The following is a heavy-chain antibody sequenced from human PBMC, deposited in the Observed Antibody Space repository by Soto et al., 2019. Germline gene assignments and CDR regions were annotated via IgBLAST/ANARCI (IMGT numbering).Heavy chain of an antibody. V-gene: IGHV4-30-4*01. CDR1: GASVSSGDYY. Sequence: PSETLSLTCTVSGASVSSGDYYWSCICQPPGMGLEWIGYIYNFGGSYYNPSLKGRLTISIDTSKNQFSLKLNSVTVADTAIYYCVGTGTTDDYRGRGTLVTVSS. J-gene: IGHJ4*02. D-gene: IGHD4-17*01. CDR2: IYNFGGS. CDR3: VGTGTTDDY.